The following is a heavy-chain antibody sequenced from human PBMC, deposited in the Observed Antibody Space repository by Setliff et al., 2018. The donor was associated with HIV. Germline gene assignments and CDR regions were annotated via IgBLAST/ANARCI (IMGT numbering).Heavy chain of an antibody. Sequence: SSETLSLTCTVSGGSISSYYWSWIRQPPGKGLEWIGTIYYSGSTYYNPSLKSRVTISLDTSKNQFSLNLRSVTAADTAVYYCARRGGISTTVEGPPPFDFWGPGTLVTVSS. D-gene: IGHD3-22*01. V-gene: IGHV4-59*08. J-gene: IGHJ4*02. CDR2: IYYSGST. CDR3: ARRGGISTTVEGPPPFDF. CDR1: GGSISSYY.